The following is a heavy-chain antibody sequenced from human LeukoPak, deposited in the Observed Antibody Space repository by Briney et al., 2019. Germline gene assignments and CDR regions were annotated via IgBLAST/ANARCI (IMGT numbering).Heavy chain of an antibody. J-gene: IGHJ3*02. Sequence: GGSLRLSCAASGFTFSSYGMSWVRQAPGKGLEWVSAISGSGGSTYYADSVKGRFTISRDNSKNTLYLQMNSLRAEDTAVYYCARFPYYYDSSGYYFRGLDAFDIWGQGTMVTVSS. CDR1: GFTFSSYG. CDR2: ISGSGGST. V-gene: IGHV3-23*01. CDR3: ARFPYYYDSSGYYFRGLDAFDI. D-gene: IGHD3-22*01.